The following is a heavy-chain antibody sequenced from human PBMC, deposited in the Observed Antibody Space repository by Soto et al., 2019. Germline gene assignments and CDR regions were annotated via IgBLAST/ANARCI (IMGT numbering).Heavy chain of an antibody. CDR3: ARAPPQLWLIYYFDY. D-gene: IGHD5-18*01. Sequence: GGSLRLSCAASGFTFSSYAMHWVRQAPGKGLEWVAVISYDGSNKYYADSVKGRFTISRDNSKNTLYLQMNSLRAEDTAVYYCARAPPQLWLIYYFDYWGQGTLVTVSS. CDR2: ISYDGSNK. V-gene: IGHV3-30-3*01. CDR1: GFTFSSYA. J-gene: IGHJ4*02.